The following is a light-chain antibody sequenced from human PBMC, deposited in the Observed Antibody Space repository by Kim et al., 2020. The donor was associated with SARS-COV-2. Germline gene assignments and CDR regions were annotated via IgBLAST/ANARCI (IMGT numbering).Light chain of an antibody. V-gene: IGKV1-5*01. CDR1: QSISIW. J-gene: IGKJ1*01. Sequence: GDRVTITCRASQSISIWLAWYQQNPGKAPNLLIYDASNLESGVPSRFSGSGSGTELTLTISSLQPDDFATYYCQEYKSNSWTFGQGTKGEIK. CDR2: DAS. CDR3: QEYKSNSWT.